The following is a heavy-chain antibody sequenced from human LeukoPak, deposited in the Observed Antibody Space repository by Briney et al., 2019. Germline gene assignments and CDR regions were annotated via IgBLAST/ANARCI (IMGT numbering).Heavy chain of an antibody. CDR1: GGSISGYY. D-gene: IGHD4-17*01. Sequence: SETLSLTCTVSGGSISGYYWSWIRQPPGKGLEWIGYIYYSGNTSYNPSLESRVAISVDTSKNQFSLKLKSVTAADTAVYYCARLDTVTTDAFDIWGQGTMVAVSS. CDR3: ARLDTVTTDAFDI. J-gene: IGHJ3*02. CDR2: IYYSGNT. V-gene: IGHV4-59*08.